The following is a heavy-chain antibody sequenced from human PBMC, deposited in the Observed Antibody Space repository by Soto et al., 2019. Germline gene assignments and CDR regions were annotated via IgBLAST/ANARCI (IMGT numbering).Heavy chain of an antibody. CDR1: GFTFSSYS. Sequence: VQLVESGGGLVQPGGSLRLSCAASGFTFSSYSMNWVRQAPGKGLEWVSYISSSSSTIYYADSVKGRFTISRDNAKNSLYLQMNSLRAEDTAVYYCASVKWEIAAGYWFDPWGQGTLVTVSS. V-gene: IGHV3-48*01. D-gene: IGHD6-13*01. CDR3: ASVKWEIAAGYWFDP. J-gene: IGHJ5*02. CDR2: ISSSSSTI.